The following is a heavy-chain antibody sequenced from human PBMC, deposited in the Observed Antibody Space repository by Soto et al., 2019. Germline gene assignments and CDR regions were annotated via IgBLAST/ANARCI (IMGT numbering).Heavy chain of an antibody. CDR1: GFTFSSYA. D-gene: IGHD2-15*01. J-gene: IGHJ6*02. CDR2: IVGSGGTT. V-gene: IGHV3-23*01. Sequence: EVQLLESGGGSVQPGGSLKLSCAASGFTFSSYAMTWVRQAPGKGLEWVSGIVGSGGTTDYADSVKGRFTISRDNSKNTLYLEMNSLRGEDTGAYYGAKDRGAGHCSGGTCYLGDYYYYGMDVWGQGTTVTVSS. CDR3: AKDRGAGHCSGGTCYLGDYYYYGMDV.